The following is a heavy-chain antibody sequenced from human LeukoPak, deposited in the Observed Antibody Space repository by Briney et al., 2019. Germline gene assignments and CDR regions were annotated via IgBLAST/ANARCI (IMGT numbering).Heavy chain of an antibody. V-gene: IGHV1-24*01. Sequence: GASVKVSCKVSEYTVTELSFHWARQAPGEGLEWMGGFDAENDETIYAQKFQGRVTVTQDTSTDTAYMELSSLRSEDTAVYYCATEKAWNHGGFDYWGQGTPVIVSS. CDR1: EYTVTELS. CDR2: FDAENDET. D-gene: IGHD1-14*01. J-gene: IGHJ4*02. CDR3: ATEKAWNHGGFDY.